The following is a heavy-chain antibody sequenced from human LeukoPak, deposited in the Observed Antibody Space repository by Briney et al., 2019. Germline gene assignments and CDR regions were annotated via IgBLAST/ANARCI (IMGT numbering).Heavy chain of an antibody. D-gene: IGHD6-6*01. V-gene: IGHV1-46*01. CDR2: INPSGGST. CDR1: GYTFTSYY. CDR3: ARERVYSSSSRSLGY. Sequence: ATVKVSCKASGYTFTSYYMHWVRQAPGQGLEWMGIINPSGGSTSYAQKFQGRVTMTRDMSTSTVYMELSSLRSEDTAVYYCARERVYSSSSRSLGYWGQGTLVTVSS. J-gene: IGHJ4*02.